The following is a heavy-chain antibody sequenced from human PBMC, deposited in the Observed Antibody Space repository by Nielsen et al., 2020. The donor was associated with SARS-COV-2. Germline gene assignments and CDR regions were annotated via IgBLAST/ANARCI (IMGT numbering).Heavy chain of an antibody. J-gene: IGHJ6*02. Sequence: WIRQPPGKGLEWVAVISYDGSNTFHADSVKGRFTISRDNSRNTLYLQMNSLRAEDTAVYYCAKYYGSGTYYFDYHGLDVWGQGTTVTVSS. CDR2: ISYDGSNT. CDR3: AKYYGSGTYYFDYHGLDV. V-gene: IGHV3-30*18. D-gene: IGHD3-10*01.